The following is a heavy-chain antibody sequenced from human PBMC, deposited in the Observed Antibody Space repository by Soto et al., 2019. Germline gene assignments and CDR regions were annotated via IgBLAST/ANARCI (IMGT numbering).Heavy chain of an antibody. CDR1: GFTFSSYA. CDR2: ISGSGGST. CDR3: AKDSRFPKYSGYVALGAFDI. D-gene: IGHD5-12*01. V-gene: IGHV3-23*01. J-gene: IGHJ3*02. Sequence: HPGGSLRLSCAASGFTFSSYAMSWVRQAPGKELEWVSAISGSGGSTYYADSVKGRFTISRDNSKNTLYLQMNSLRAEDTAVYYCAKDSRFPKYSGYVALGAFDIWGQGTMVTVSS.